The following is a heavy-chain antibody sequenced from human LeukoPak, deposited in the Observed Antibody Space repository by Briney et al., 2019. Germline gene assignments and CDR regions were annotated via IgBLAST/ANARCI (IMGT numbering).Heavy chain of an antibody. CDR3: ARSPNCGGDCS. CDR2: ISSDGTRT. J-gene: IGHJ5*02. D-gene: IGHD2-21*02. Sequence: GGFLRLSCAVSGFTFSTYWMHWVRQAPGKGPVWVSRISSDGTRTSYVDSVRGRFTISRDNAKNTLFLQMNSLRVEDTAVYYCARSPNCGGDCSWGQGTLVTVSS. CDR1: GFTFSTYW. V-gene: IGHV3-74*01.